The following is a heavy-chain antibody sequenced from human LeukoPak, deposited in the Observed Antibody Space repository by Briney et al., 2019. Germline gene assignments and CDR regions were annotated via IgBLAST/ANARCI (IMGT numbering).Heavy chain of an antibody. V-gene: IGHV4-59*12. CDR2: IYYSGST. Sequence: SETLSLTCTVSGGSINSYYWSWIRQPPGKGLEWVGYIYYSGSTNYNPSLKSRVTISVDTSKNQFSLKLSSVTAADTAVYYCARGTEGGLIWFGELYPTFFDYWGQGTLVTVSS. J-gene: IGHJ4*02. CDR3: ARGTEGGLIWFGELYPTFFDY. D-gene: IGHD3-10*01. CDR1: GGSINSYY.